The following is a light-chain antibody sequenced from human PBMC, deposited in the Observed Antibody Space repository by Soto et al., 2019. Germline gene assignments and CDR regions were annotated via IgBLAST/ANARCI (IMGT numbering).Light chain of an antibody. Sequence: DIQMTQSPSSLSASVGDRDTITCRASQSISSYLNWYQQKPGKAPKLLIYAASSLQSGVPSRFSGSGSGTDFTLTISSLQPDDFATYYCRQSYSTLGYTFGQGTKLEI. V-gene: IGKV1-39*01. J-gene: IGKJ2*01. CDR2: AAS. CDR1: QSISSY. CDR3: RQSYSTLGYT.